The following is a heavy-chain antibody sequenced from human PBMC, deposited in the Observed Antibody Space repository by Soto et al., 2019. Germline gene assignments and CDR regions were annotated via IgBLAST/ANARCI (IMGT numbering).Heavy chain of an antibody. V-gene: IGHV1-18*04. CDR2: ISGYSGNA. Sequence: QVQEMQSGAEVKKPGDSVKVSCKTSGYIFSDYGINWVRQAPGQGLEWMGWISGYSGNANLAQKFQGRVTMTTDKSTRRAYMELRRLRSDDTAVYYCAKRTSGTTWGESDYWGQGTLVTVSS. CDR3: AKRTSGTTWGESDY. J-gene: IGHJ4*02. D-gene: IGHD4-17*01. CDR1: GYIFSDYG.